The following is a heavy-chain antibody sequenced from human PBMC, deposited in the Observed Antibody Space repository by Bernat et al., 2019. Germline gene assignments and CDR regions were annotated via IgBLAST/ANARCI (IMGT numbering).Heavy chain of an antibody. D-gene: IGHD1-26*01. J-gene: IGHJ4*02. V-gene: IGHV3-49*04. CDR1: GFTFSSYA. CDR2: IRSKAYGGTT. CDR3: TRRGAVGANDY. Sequence: EVQLLESGGGLVQPGGSLRLSCAASGFTFSSYAMSWVRQAPGKGLEWVGFIRSKAYGGTTEYAASVKGRFTISRDDSKSIAYLQMNSLKTEDTAVYYCTRRGAVGANDYWGQGTLVTVSS.